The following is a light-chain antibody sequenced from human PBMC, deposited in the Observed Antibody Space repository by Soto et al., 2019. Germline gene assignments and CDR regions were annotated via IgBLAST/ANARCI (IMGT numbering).Light chain of an antibody. CDR2: EAS. CDR1: QSVSSTY. J-gene: IGKJ4*01. CDR3: QQRRDWLS. Sequence: EIVLTQSPGTLSLSPGERATLSCRASQSVSSTYLTWYQQKPGQAPRLLIYEASRRATGIPARFSGSGSGTDFTLTISSLEPEDFAVYFCQQRRDWLSFGGGTKVDIK. V-gene: IGKV3D-20*02.